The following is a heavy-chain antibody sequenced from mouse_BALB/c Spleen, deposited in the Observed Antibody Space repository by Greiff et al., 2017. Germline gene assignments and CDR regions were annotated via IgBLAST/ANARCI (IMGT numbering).Heavy chain of an antibody. J-gene: IGHJ3*01. CDR3: ARQGGPAWFAY. V-gene: IGHV5-12-2*01. CDR1: GFTFSSYT. CDR2: ISNGGGST. Sequence: EVKLMESGGGLVQPGGSLKLSCAASGFTFSSYTMSWVRQTPEKRLEWVAYISNGGGSTYYPDTVKGRFTISRDNAKNTLYLQMSSLKSEDTAMYYCARQGGPAWFAYWGQGTLVTVSA.